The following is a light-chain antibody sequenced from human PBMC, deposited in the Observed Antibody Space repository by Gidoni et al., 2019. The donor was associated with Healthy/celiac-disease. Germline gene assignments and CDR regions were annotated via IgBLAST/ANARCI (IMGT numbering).Light chain of an antibody. V-gene: IGKV1-39*01. Sequence: DIQMTQSPSSLSASVGDRVTITCRASQSISSYLNWYQQKPGKPPKLLIYPASSLQSGVPSRFSGSGSGTDFTLTISSLQPEDFATYYCQQSYSTPGVTFGGGTKVEIK. J-gene: IGKJ4*01. CDR2: PAS. CDR3: QQSYSTPGVT. CDR1: QSISSY.